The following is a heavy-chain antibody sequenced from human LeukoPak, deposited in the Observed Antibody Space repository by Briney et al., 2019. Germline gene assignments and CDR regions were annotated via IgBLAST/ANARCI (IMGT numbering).Heavy chain of an antibody. CDR3: ARFVSGWTGYYMDV. D-gene: IGHD6-19*01. CDR2: IYSGNT. Sequence: PSETLSLTCTVSGVSISSSNSYWGWIRQPPGKGLEWIGSIYSGNTYYNASLKSQVSISIDTSKNQFSLKLSPVTAADTAVYYCARFVSGWTGYYMDVWGKGTTVTVSS. J-gene: IGHJ6*03. CDR1: GVSISSSNSY. V-gene: IGHV4-39*01.